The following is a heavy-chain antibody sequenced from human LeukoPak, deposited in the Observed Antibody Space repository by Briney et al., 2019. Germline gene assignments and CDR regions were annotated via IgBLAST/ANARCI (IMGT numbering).Heavy chain of an antibody. CDR3: AKTGTPWCYFDY. V-gene: IGHV3-23*01. D-gene: IGHD6-13*01. CDR2: ISGSGGST. J-gene: IGHJ4*02. Sequence: GGSLRLSCAVSGFNFGDYYMSWIRQAPGKGLEWVSAISGSGGSTYYADSVKGRFTISRDNSKNTLYLQMNSLRAEDTAVYYCAKTGTPWCYFDYWGQGTLVTVSS. CDR1: GFNFGDYY.